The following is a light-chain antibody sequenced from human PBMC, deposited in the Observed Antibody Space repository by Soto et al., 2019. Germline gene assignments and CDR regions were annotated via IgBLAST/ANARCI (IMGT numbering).Light chain of an antibody. J-gene: IGLJ2*01. CDR3: VLYMGSGISV. CDR1: SGSVSTSYY. Sequence: QTVVTQEPSFSVSPGGTVTLTCGLSSGSVSTSYYPSWYQQTPGQAPRTLIYNTYTRSSGVPDRLSASILGDKAALTITGAQADDESDYYCVLYMGSGISVFGGGTKLTVL. CDR2: NTY. V-gene: IGLV8-61*01.